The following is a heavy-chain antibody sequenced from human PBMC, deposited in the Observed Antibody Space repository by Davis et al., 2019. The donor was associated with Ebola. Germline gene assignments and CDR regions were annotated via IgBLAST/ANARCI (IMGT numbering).Heavy chain of an antibody. V-gene: IGHV3-21*01. CDR1: GFSFSIFS. Sequence: GESLKISCAASGFSFSIFSMTWVRQAPGKGLEWVSSISSSSSYIYYADSVKGRFTISRDNAKSTLYLQMNSLTAEDTAVYYCVRTTYGAPEYWGQGTLVTVSS. CDR2: ISSSSSYI. J-gene: IGHJ4*02. CDR3: VRTTYGAPEY. D-gene: IGHD4-17*01.